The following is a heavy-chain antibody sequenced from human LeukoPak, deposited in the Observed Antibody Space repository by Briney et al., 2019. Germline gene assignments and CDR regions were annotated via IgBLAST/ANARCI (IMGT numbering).Heavy chain of an antibody. CDR2: IYYSGST. Sequence: SETLSLTCTVSGGSISSYYWSWIRQPPGKGPEWIGYIYYSGSTNYNPSLKSRVTISVDTSKNQFSLKLSSVTAADTAVCYCAGGGYSYGPIDYWGQGTLVTVSS. J-gene: IGHJ4*02. V-gene: IGHV4-59*08. CDR1: GGSISSYY. D-gene: IGHD5-18*01. CDR3: AGGGYSYGPIDY.